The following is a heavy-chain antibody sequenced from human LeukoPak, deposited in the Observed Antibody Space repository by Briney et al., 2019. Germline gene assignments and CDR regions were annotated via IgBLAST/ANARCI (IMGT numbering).Heavy chain of an antibody. CDR3: AISGDYYGMDV. CDR1: GFTFSSYE. J-gene: IGHJ6*02. Sequence: PGGSLRLSCAASGFTFSSYEMNWVRQAPGKGLEWVSYISSSGSTIYYADSVKGRFTISRDNAKNSLYLQMNSLRAEDTAVYYCAISGDYYGMDVWGQGTTVTVSS. D-gene: IGHD6-25*01. CDR2: ISSSGSTI. V-gene: IGHV3-48*03.